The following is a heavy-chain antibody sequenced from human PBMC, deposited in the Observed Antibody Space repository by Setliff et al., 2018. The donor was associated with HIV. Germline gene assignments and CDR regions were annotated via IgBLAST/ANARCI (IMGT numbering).Heavy chain of an antibody. Sequence: SETLSLTCALSGYSISNGYYWGWIRQPSGKGLEWIGSIYHSGSTFYNPSLRSRVTISVDTSQDQFSLRLTSVTAADTAVYYCAARNSGNPTRPFVYWGQGTLVTVS. CDR2: IYHSGST. J-gene: IGHJ4*02. D-gene: IGHD3-10*01. CDR3: AARNSGNPTRPFVY. CDR1: GYSISNGYY. V-gene: IGHV4-38-2*01.